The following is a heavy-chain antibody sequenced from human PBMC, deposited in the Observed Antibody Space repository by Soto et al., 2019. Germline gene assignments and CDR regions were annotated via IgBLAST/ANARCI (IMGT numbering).Heavy chain of an antibody. CDR3: ARAGYCISPSCYTWFAP. CDR1: GGTFSSYA. Sequence: SVKVSCKASGGTFSSYAISWVRQAPGQGLEWMGGIIPIFGTANYAQKFQGRVTITADESTSTAYMELSSLRSEDTAVYYCARAGYCISPSCYTWFAPWGQGTLVTVS. D-gene: IGHD2-2*03. CDR2: IIPIFGTA. J-gene: IGHJ5*02. V-gene: IGHV1-69*13.